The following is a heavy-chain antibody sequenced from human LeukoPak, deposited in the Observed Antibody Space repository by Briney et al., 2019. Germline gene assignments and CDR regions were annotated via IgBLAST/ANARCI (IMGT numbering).Heavy chain of an antibody. J-gene: IGHJ6*03. V-gene: IGHV5-51*01. Sequence: GESLKISCKGSGFSFANYWIGWVRQMPGKGLEWMGIIYPGDSDTRYGPSFQGQVTISADKSTSTAYLQWSSLKASDTAMYYCARHSDFWSGYYTGDYYYMDVWGKGTTVTVSS. CDR1: GFSFANYW. CDR2: IYPGDSDT. D-gene: IGHD3-3*01. CDR3: ARHSDFWSGYYTGDYYYMDV.